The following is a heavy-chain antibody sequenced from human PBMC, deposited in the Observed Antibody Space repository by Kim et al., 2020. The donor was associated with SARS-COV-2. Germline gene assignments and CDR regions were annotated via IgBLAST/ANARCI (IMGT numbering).Heavy chain of an antibody. V-gene: IGHV3-33*01. CDR2: IWYDGSNK. Sequence: GRSLRLSCAASGFTFSSYGMHWVRQAPGKGLEWVAVIWYDGSNKYYADSVKGRFTISRDNSKNTLYLQMNSLRAEDTAVYYCARDTGSSWYLFLDYWGQGTLVTVSS. CDR1: GFTFSSYG. J-gene: IGHJ4*02. D-gene: IGHD6-13*01. CDR3: ARDTGSSWYLFLDY.